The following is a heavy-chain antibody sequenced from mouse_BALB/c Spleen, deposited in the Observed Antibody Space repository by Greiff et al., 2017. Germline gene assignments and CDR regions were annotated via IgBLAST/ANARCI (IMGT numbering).Heavy chain of an antibody. J-gene: IGHJ2*01. V-gene: IGHV1-87*01. CDR3: AREVRFDY. D-gene: IGHD2-14*01. CDR2: IYPGDGDT. CDR1: GYTFTSYW. Sequence: VHLVESGAELARPGASVKLSCKASGYTFTSYWMQWVKQRPGQGLEWIGAIYPGDGDTRYTQKFKGKATLTADKSSSTAYMQLSSLASEDSAVYYCAREVRFDYWGQGTTLTVSS.